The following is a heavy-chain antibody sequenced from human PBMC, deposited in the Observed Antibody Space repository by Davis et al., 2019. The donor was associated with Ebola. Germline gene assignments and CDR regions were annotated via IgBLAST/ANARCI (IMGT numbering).Heavy chain of an antibody. CDR2: ISWNSGSI. D-gene: IGHD6-19*01. CDR3: AKELGYSSGGGVGY. V-gene: IGHV3-9*01. CDR1: GFTFDDYA. J-gene: IGHJ4*02. Sequence: GGSLRLSCAASGFTFDDYAMHWVRQAPGKGLEWVSGISWNSGSIGYADSVKGRFTISRDNAKNSLYLQMNSLRAEDTALYYCAKELGYSSGGGVGYWGQGTLVTVSS.